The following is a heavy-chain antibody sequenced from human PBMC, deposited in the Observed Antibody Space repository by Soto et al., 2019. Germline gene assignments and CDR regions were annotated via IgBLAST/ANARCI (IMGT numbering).Heavy chain of an antibody. V-gene: IGHV3-15*07. CDR3: TPLALKYNSDWYEFSD. D-gene: IGHD6-19*01. CDR1: GFAFRNVW. Sequence: EGQLVESGGGLVKPGGSLTLSCAASGFAFRNVWMHWVRQAPGQGLEWVGRIKSKLDGETIDYAAPVKGRFTISRDDSKNILYLQMNSLKTEDTGVYYCTPLALKYNSDWYEFSDWGQGTLVTVSS. J-gene: IGHJ4*02. CDR2: IKSKLDGETI.